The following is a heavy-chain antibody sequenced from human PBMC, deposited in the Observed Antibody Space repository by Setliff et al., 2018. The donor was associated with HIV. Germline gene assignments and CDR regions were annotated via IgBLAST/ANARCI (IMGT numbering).Heavy chain of an antibody. D-gene: IGHD3-22*01. Sequence: GGSLRLSCASSGFIFGDYWMTWVRQAPGKGPEWVASIKQDGITKYYVDSVKGRFTISRDNAKNSLYLQMNSLRAEDTAVYYCARAYYHHSGGYWSTDYYYSYMDVWGKGTTVTVSS. V-gene: IGHV3-7*03. CDR3: ARAYYHHSGGYWSTDYYYSYMDV. CDR2: IKQDGITK. J-gene: IGHJ6*03. CDR1: GFIFGDYW.